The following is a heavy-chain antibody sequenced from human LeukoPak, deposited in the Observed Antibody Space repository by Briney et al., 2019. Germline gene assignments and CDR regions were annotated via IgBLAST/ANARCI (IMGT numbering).Heavy chain of an antibody. CDR1: GGSISSSSYY. D-gene: IGHD1-1*01. CDR3: ARGEAGNDWYFDL. Sequence: SETLSLTCTVSGGSISSSSYYWGWIRQPPGKGLEWIGSIYYSGSTYYNPSLKSRVTISVDTSKNQFSLKLSSVTAADTAVYYCARGEAGNDWYFDLWGRGTLVTVSS. V-gene: IGHV4-39*07. CDR2: IYYSGST. J-gene: IGHJ2*01.